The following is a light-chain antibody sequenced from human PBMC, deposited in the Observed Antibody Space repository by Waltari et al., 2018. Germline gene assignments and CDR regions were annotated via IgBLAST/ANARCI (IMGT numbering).Light chain of an antibody. CDR2: DVS. CDR1: GSAVGGLRS. CDR3: CSYVGSYTLL. V-gene: IGLV2-11*01. J-gene: IGLJ3*02. Sequence: QSGLTQPRSVSGSPGQSVTITCTGTGSAVGGLRSVSWYQQSPGNAPKLLIYDVSKRPSGAPDRFSGSKSGNTASLTISGLQAEDEADYHCCSYVGSYTLLFGGGTKLTVL.